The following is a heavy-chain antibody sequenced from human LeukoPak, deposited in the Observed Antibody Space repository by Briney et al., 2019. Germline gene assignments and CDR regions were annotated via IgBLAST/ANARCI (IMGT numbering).Heavy chain of an antibody. CDR3: AKDINWASFES. CDR1: RFSFSNYG. V-gene: IGHV3-23*01. CDR2: IIGSGGTT. Sequence: GGTLRLSCAASRFSFSNYGMNWVRQAPGKGLEWVSGIIGSGGTTYYADSVKGRFTISRDNSKNTLYLQMNSLRAEDTALYYCAKDINWASFESWGQGTLVTVSS. J-gene: IGHJ4*02. D-gene: IGHD7-27*01.